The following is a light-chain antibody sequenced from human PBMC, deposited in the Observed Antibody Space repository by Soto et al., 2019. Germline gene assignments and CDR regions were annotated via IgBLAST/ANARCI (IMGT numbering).Light chain of an antibody. J-gene: IGKJ1*01. V-gene: IGKV3-20*01. CDR1: QSVISKY. Sequence: EVVLTQSPGTVSLSPGERVTLSCRASQSVISKYLAWYQQRPGQAPRLLIYAASSRATGIPDRFSGSGSGTDFTLSISGLEPEDFAVYYCQQYGSSLTWTFGQGTKVEMK. CDR3: QQYGSSLTWT. CDR2: AAS.